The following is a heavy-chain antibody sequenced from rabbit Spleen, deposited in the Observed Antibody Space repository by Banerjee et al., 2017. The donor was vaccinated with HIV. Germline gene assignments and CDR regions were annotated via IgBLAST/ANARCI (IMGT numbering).Heavy chain of an antibody. CDR1: GLDFSGDSY. CDR2: IDIGSSGFT. J-gene: IGHJ6*01. V-gene: IGHV1S40*01. D-gene: IGHD1-1*01. Sequence: QSLEESGGGLVKPGASLTLTWKASGLDFSGDSYDSYMCWVRQAPGKGLEWIACIDIGSSGFTYFASWAKGRFTISKTSSTTVTLQMTSLTAADTATYFCARDTSSSFSSYGMDLWGPGTLVTVS. CDR3: ARDTSSSFSSYGMDL.